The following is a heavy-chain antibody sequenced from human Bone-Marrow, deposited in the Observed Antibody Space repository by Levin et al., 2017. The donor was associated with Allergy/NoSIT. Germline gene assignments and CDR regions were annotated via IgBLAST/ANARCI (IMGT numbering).Heavy chain of an antibody. CDR2: IKQDGSQK. J-gene: IGHJ4*02. V-gene: IGHV3-7*01. D-gene: IGHD5-12*01. Sequence: GESLKISCAASGFTFSSYWMSWVRQAPGKGLEWVANIKQDGSQKYYVDSVKGRFTISRDNAKNSLYLQMNSLRAEDTAVYYCASYGGLTRGYSGYDFDSWGQGILVTVST. CDR3: ASYGGLTRGYSGYDFDS. CDR1: GFTFSSYW.